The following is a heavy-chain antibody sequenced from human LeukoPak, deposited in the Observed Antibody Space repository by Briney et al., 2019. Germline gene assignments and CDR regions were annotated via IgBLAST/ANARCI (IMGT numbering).Heavy chain of an antibody. V-gene: IGHV4-34*01. D-gene: IGHD5-12*01. CDR3: ARAVATGYDYGMDV. Sequence: PSETLSLTCAVYGGSFSGYYWSWIRQPPGKGLGWIGEINHSGSTNYNPSLKSRVTISVDTSKNQFSLKLSSVTAADTAVYYCARAVATGYDYGMDVWGQGTTVTVSS. CDR1: GGSFSGYY. CDR2: INHSGST. J-gene: IGHJ6*02.